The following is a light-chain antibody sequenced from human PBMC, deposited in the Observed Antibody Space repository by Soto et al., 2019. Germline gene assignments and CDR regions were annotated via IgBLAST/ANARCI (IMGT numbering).Light chain of an antibody. CDR1: PTVSSY. J-gene: IGKJ5*01. V-gene: IGKV3-11*01. Sequence: EIVFTQCPSTLTLYPVERATLSCSGSPTVSSYLAWYQQKPGQAPSVXIADXANRATGSPARLSGSGSATDFTLSISSLDPEDFAVYYCQQRSNGTPTFGQGTRLEIK. CDR3: QQRSNGTPT. CDR2: DXA.